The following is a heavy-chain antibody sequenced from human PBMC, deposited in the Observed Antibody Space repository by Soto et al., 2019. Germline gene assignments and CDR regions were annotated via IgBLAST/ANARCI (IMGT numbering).Heavy chain of an antibody. Sequence: PGGSLRLSCAAPGFTFGSYWMHWVRQAPGKGLVWVSRISLDGSRTTYADSVKGRFTISRDNAKNTLYLLMNSLRAEDTAVYYCARAPPFYSLGYRYYGMYVWGQGTTVPVSS. D-gene: IGHD2-21*01. CDR1: GFTFGSYW. CDR2: ISLDGSRT. V-gene: IGHV3-74*01. J-gene: IGHJ6*02. CDR3: ARAPPFYSLGYRYYGMYV.